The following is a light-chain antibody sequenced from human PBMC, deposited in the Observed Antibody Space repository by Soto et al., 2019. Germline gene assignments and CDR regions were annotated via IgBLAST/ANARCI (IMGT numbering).Light chain of an antibody. CDR2: GDN. J-gene: IGLJ2*01. CDR1: SSNIGSYYD. CDR3: QSYDSSLSHVV. Sequence: QSVLTQPPSVSVAPGQRVTIPCTGSSSNIGSYYDVHWYQQLPGTVPKLLIYGDNNRPSRVPDRFSGSKSGTSASLAITGLQAEDEADYYCQSYDSSLSHVVFGGGTKLTVL. V-gene: IGLV1-40*01.